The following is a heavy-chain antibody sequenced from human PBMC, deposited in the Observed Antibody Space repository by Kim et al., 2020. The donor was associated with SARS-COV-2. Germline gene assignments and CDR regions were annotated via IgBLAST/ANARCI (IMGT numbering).Heavy chain of an antibody. V-gene: IGHV3-33*01. CDR2: IWYDGSNK. CDR3: ARDRDCGGDCYADGMDV. D-gene: IGHD2-21*02. J-gene: IGHJ6*02. CDR1: GFTFSSYG. Sequence: GGSLRLSCAASGFTFSSYGMHWVRQAPGKGLEWVAVIWYDGSNKYYADSVKGRFTISRDNSKNTLYLQMNSLRAEDTAVYYCARDRDCGGDCYADGMDVWGQGTTVTVSS.